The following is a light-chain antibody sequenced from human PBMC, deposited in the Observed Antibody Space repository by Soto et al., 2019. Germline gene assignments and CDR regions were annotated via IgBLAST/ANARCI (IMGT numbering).Light chain of an antibody. CDR3: QQFNNWPRT. Sequence: EIVMTQSPATLSVSPGERATLSCRASQSVSSSLAWYQQKPGQAPRLLIYGASTRATGIPARFSGSGSGTEFTLTISSLQSGDFAVYYCQQFNNWPRTFGQGTQVDIK. CDR2: GAS. CDR1: QSVSSS. V-gene: IGKV3-15*01. J-gene: IGKJ1*01.